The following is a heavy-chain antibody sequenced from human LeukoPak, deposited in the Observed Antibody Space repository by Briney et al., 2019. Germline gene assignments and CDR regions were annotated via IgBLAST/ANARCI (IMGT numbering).Heavy chain of an antibody. CDR3: ASGEHDY. CDR1: GYTFTSYA. D-gene: IGHD1/OR15-1a*01. J-gene: IGHJ4*02. Sequence: GASVKVSCKASGYTFTSYAMHWVRQAPGQRLEWMGWINAGNRNTKYSQRFQGRVSITRDTSVSTAYMELSSLRSGDTAVYYCASGEHDYWGQGPLVTVSS. CDR2: INAGNRNT. V-gene: IGHV1-3*01.